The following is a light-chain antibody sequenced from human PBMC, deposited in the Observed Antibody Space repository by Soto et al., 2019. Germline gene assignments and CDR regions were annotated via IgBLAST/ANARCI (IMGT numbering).Light chain of an antibody. CDR2: AAS. CDR1: QSVYSN. V-gene: IGKV3D-15*01. J-gene: IGKJ1*01. Sequence: EIVMTQSPATLSVSPGERATLSCRASQSVYSNMAWYQQKPGQAPRLLIYAASSRATGIPDRFSGGGSGADFTLTISRLEPEDFGVYYCQQYHNSILMFGQGTKVDIK. CDR3: QQYHNSILM.